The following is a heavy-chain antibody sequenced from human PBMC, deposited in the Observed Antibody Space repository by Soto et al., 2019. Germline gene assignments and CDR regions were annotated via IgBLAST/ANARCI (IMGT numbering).Heavy chain of an antibody. CDR2: IYWDDDK. CDR1: GFSLSTSGVG. V-gene: IGHV2-5*02. J-gene: IGHJ4*02. CDR3: AQTGYSSGCYPWYFDY. D-gene: IGHD6-19*01. Sequence: QITLKESGPTLVKPTQTLTLTCTFSGFSLSTSGVGGGWIHQPPVKALEWLALIYWDDDKRYSPSLKSRLTITKDTSKHQVVLKMTNIDTVDTATYYCAQTGYSSGCYPWYFDYWGQGTLVTVSS.